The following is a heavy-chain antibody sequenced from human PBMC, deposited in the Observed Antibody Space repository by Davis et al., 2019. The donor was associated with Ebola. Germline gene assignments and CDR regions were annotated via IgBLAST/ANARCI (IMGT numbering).Heavy chain of an antibody. J-gene: IGHJ6*02. CDR1: GYTFTSYG. D-gene: IGHD5-24*01. V-gene: IGHV1-18*01. Sequence: ASVKVSCKASGYTFTSYGISWVRQAPGQGLEWMGWISAYNGNTNYAQKLQGRVTMTTDTSTSTAYMELRSLRSDDTAVYYCAREDEIDYYYYGMDVWGQGTTVTVSS. CDR3: AREDEIDYYYYGMDV. CDR2: ISAYNGNT.